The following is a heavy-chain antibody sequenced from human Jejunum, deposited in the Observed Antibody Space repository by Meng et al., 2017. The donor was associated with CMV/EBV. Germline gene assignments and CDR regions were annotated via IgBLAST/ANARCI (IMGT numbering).Heavy chain of an antibody. Sequence: VSCKASGYTFSDYGISWVRQAPGQGLEWIGWVSSYSNNTKYGQKFQGRVTMTADTSTTTAHMELRSLRSDDTAVYYCARKQWEPDYWGQGTLVTVSS. CDR1: GYTFSDYG. CDR3: ARKQWEPDY. D-gene: IGHD1-26*01. CDR2: VSSYSNNT. V-gene: IGHV1-18*01. J-gene: IGHJ4*02.